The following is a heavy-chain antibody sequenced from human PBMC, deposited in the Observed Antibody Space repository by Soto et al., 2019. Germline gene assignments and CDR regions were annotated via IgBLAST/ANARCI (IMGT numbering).Heavy chain of an antibody. V-gene: IGHV3-15*01. CDR3: TTVYSSSPFYYYYGMDV. CDR2: IKSKTDGGTT. J-gene: IGHJ6*02. D-gene: IGHD6-13*01. CDR1: GFTFSNAW. Sequence: EVQLVESGGGLVKPGGSLRLSCAASGFTFSNAWMSWVRQAPGKGLEWVGRIKSKTDGGTTDYAAPVKGRFTISRDDSKNTLYLQMNSLKTEDTAVYYCTTVYSSSPFYYYYGMDVWGQGTTVTVSS.